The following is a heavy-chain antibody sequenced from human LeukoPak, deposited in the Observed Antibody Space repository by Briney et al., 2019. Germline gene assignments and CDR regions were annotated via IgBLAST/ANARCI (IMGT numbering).Heavy chain of an antibody. J-gene: IGHJ4*02. CDR3: ARFTNFYYFDY. CDR2: INWNGGRT. V-gene: IGHV3-20*04. D-gene: IGHD2/OR15-2a*01. CDR1: GFTFNDYG. Sequence: GGSLRLSCAASGFTFNDYGMSWVRQAPGKGLEWVSGINWNGGRTGYADSMKGRFIISRDNAKNSLYLQVNSLRAEDTALYYCARFTNFYYFDYWGQGTLVTVSS.